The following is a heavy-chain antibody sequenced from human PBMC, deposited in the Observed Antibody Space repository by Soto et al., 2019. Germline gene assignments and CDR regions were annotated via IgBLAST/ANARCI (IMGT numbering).Heavy chain of an antibody. Sequence: QVQLVESGGGVVQPGRSLRLSCAASGFTFSSYGMHWVRQAPGKGLEWVAVISYDGSNKYYADSVKGRFTISRDNSKNTLYLQMNSLRAEDTAVYYCAKGRYRSAVFDYWGQGTLVTVSS. CDR3: AKGRYRSAVFDY. V-gene: IGHV3-30*18. D-gene: IGHD2-2*02. CDR2: ISYDGSNK. CDR1: GFTFSSYG. J-gene: IGHJ4*02.